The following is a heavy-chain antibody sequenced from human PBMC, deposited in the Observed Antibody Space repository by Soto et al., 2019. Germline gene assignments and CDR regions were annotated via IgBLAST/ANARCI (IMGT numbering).Heavy chain of an antibody. J-gene: IGHJ6*02. Sequence: GGSLRLSCAASGFTFSNAWMNWVRQAPGKGLEWVGRIKSKTDGGTTDYAAPMKGRFTISRDDSKNTLYLQMNSLKTEDTAVYYCTTDGGDYSDQEYYYYYGMDVWGQGTTVTVSS. D-gene: IGHD4-17*01. V-gene: IGHV3-15*07. CDR3: TTDGGDYSDQEYYYYYGMDV. CDR2: IKSKTDGGTT. CDR1: GFTFSNAW.